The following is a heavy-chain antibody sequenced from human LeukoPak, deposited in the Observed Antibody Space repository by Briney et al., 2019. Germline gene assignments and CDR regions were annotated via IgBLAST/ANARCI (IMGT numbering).Heavy chain of an antibody. CDR2: FYYTGST. CDR1: GDSISNYY. J-gene: IGHJ3*02. V-gene: IGHV4-59*01. CDR3: ARASGVLRFLDWLGAFDI. D-gene: IGHD3-3*01. Sequence: ETLSLTCTVSGDSISNYYWSWIRQPPGKGLEWIGYFYYTGSTNYNPSLRSRVTISVDTSKNQFSLKLSSVTAADTAVYYCARASGVLRFLDWLGAFDIWGQGTMVTVSS.